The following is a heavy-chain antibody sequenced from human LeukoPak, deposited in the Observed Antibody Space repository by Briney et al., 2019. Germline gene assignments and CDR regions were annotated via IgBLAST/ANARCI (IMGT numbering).Heavy chain of an antibody. V-gene: IGHV3-23*01. D-gene: IGHD3-22*01. CDR1: GFTFSSYA. CDR2: IGGRGGST. CDR3: AKEGDYYDSSGYYG. J-gene: IGHJ4*02. Sequence: GGSLRLSCAASGFTFSSYAMSWVRQAPGKGLEWVSVIGGRGGSTYYADSVKGRFTISRDNSKNTLYLQMNSLRAEDTAVYYCAKEGDYYDSSGYYGWGQGTLVTVSS.